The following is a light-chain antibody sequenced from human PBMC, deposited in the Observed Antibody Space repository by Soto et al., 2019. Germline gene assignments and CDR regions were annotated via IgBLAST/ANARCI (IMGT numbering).Light chain of an antibody. CDR3: CSYAGSTTQTYV. CDR1: HSDVGSYNL. V-gene: IGLV2-23*02. J-gene: IGLJ1*01. CDR2: EVS. Sequence: QSGRAQPAAVSGSPGQSITISCTGTHSDVGSYNLVSWYQQHPGKAPKVIIYEVSERPSGVSDRFSGSKSGNTASLMISGLQAEDEADYYCCSYAGSTTQTYVFGSGTKVTVL.